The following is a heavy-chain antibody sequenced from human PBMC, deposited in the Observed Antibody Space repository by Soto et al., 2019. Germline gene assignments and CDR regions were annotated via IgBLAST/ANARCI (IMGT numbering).Heavy chain of an antibody. CDR3: AREDDEWLKDAFDI. J-gene: IGHJ3*02. CDR2: INHSGST. D-gene: IGHD3-3*01. V-gene: IGHV4-34*01. Sequence: SETLSLTCAVYGGSFSGYYWSWIRQPPGKGLEWIGEINHSGSTNYNPSLKSRVTISVDTSKNQFSLKLSSVTAADTAVYYCAREDDEWLKDAFDIWGQGTMVTVSS. CDR1: GGSFSGYY.